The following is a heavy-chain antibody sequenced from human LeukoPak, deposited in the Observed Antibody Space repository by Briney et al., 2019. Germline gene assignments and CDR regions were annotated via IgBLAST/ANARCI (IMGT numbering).Heavy chain of an antibody. V-gene: IGHV3-23*01. CDR2: ISASGSAT. CDR1: GFIFSNYG. CDR3: AKDLYLRDFLSGYFDY. D-gene: IGHD3-3*01. Sequence: PGGSLRLSCAASGFIFSNYGMNCVRQAPGKGLEWVAAISASGSATSYADSVRGRFTISRDNSKSTTYLQMNSLRAEDTTVFYCAKDLYLRDFLSGYFDYWGQGIPVTVSS. J-gene: IGHJ4*02.